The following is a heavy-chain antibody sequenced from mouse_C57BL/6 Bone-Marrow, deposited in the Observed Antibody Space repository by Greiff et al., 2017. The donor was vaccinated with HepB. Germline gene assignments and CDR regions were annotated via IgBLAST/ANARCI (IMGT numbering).Heavy chain of an antibody. Sequence: DVKLVESGGDLVKPGGSLKLSCAASGFTFSSYGMSWVRQTPDKRLEWVATISSGGSYTYYPDSVKGRFTISRDNAKNTLYLQMSSLKSEDTAMYYCARQGPLLRYPAWFAYWGQGTLVTVSA. CDR3: ARQGPLLRYPAWFAY. CDR1: GFTFSSYG. D-gene: IGHD1-1*01. V-gene: IGHV5-6*02. CDR2: ISSGGSYT. J-gene: IGHJ3*01.